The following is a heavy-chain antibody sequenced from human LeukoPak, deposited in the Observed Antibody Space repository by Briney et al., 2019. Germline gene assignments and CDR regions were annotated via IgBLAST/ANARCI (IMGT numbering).Heavy chain of an antibody. V-gene: IGHV3-53*04. CDR2: IYSGGST. J-gene: IGHJ4*02. Sequence: GGSLRLSCAVSGFTVSSNYMSWVRQAPGKGLEWVSVIYSGGSTYYADSVKGRFTISRHNSKNTLYLQMNSLRAEDTAVYYCARVTLSGLDYFDYWGQGTLVTVSS. CDR3: ARVTLSGLDYFDY. CDR1: GFTVSSNY. D-gene: IGHD6-19*01.